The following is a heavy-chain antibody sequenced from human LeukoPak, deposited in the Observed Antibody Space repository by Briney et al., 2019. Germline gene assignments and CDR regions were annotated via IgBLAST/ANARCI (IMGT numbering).Heavy chain of an antibody. CDR2: IHTSGST. CDR3: ARHRYYDSSGYYGYFDY. V-gene: IGHV4-4*07. Sequence: SETLSLTCTVSGGSISSYYWSWIRQPAGKGLEWIGRIHTSGSTNYNPSLKSRVTMSVDTSKNQFSLKLSSVTAADTAVYYCARHRYYDSSGYYGYFDYWGQGTLVTVSS. D-gene: IGHD3-22*01. CDR1: GGSISSYY. J-gene: IGHJ4*02.